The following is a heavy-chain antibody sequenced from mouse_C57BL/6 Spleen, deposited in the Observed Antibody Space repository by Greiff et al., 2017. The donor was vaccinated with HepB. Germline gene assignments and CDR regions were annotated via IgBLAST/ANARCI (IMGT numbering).Heavy chain of an antibody. J-gene: IGHJ2*01. Sequence: EVHLVESGGGLVKPGGSLKLSCAASGFTFSSYAMSWVRQTPEKRLEWVATISDGGSYTYYPDNVKGRFTISRDNAKNNLYPQMSHLKSEDTAMYYCAREGETGSYFDYWGQGTTLTVSS. D-gene: IGHD4-1*01. CDR1: GFTFSSYA. V-gene: IGHV5-4*01. CDR3: AREGETGSYFDY. CDR2: ISDGGSYT.